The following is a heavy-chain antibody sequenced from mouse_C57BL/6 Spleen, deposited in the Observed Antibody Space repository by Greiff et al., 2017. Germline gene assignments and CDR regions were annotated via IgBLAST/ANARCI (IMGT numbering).Heavy chain of an antibody. Sequence: QVQLQQSGPELVKPGASVKISCKASGYAFSSSWMNWVKQRPGRGLDWIGRIYPGDGYTNYNGKFKGKATLTADKSSSTAYMQRSSRTSEYSAVYFCARSLTGSFAYWGQGTLVTVSA. J-gene: IGHJ3*01. V-gene: IGHV1-82*01. CDR3: ARSLTGSFAY. CDR1: GYAFSSSW. D-gene: IGHD4-1*01. CDR2: IYPGDGYT.